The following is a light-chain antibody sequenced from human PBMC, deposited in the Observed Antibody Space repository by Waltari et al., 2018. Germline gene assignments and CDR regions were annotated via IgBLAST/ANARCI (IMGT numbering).Light chain of an antibody. CDR2: DAS. Sequence: IMLTQSPGTLSLSPGERATLSCRASQSISKYLAWYQQKPGQAPRLLLYDASIRATGIPDSFSGSGYGTDFSLTISRLEPEDYAVYYCQKYGSLPATFGRGTKVEIK. CDR3: QKYGSLPAT. J-gene: IGKJ1*01. CDR1: QSISKY. V-gene: IGKV3-20*01.